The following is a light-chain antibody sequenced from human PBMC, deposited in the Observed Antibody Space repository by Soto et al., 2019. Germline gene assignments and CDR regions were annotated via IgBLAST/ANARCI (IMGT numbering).Light chain of an antibody. J-gene: IGKJ1*01. CDR1: QSISSW. V-gene: IGKV1-5*03. CDR2: KAS. CDR3: QQYNSSSPET. Sequence: DIQMTQSPSTLSASVGDRVTITCRASQSISSWLAWYQQKPGKAPKLLIYKASSLESGVPSRFSGSKSGTEFTLTISSLQPDDFATYYCQQYNSSSPETFGQGTKVEIK.